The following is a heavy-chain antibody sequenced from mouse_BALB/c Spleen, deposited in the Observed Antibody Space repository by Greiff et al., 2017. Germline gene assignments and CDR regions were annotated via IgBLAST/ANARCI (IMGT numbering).Heavy chain of an antibody. CDR2: IDPANGNT. CDR1: GFNIKDTY. V-gene: IGHV14-3*02. CDR3: ARWVGGNFYFDY. J-gene: IGHJ2*01. D-gene: IGHD2-1*01. Sequence: VQLQQSGAELVKPGASVKLSCTASGFNIKDTYMPWVKQRPEQGLEWIGRIDPANGNTKYDPKFQGKATITADTSSNTAYLQLSSLTSEDTAVYYCARWVGGNFYFDYWGQGTTLTVSS.